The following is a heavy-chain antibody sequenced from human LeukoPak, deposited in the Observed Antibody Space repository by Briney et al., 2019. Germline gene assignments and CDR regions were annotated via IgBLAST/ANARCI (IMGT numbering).Heavy chain of an antibody. V-gene: IGHV3-48*03. CDR1: GFTFSSYE. J-gene: IGHJ4*02. Sequence: GGSLRLSCAASGFTFSSYEMNWVRQAPGKGLEWVSYISSSGSTIYYADSVKGRFTIPRDNAKNSLYLQMNSLRAEDTAVYYCARAYYDILTGYYGSAPPFYYFDYWGQGTLVTVSS. D-gene: IGHD3-9*01. CDR2: ISSSGSTI. CDR3: ARAYYDILTGYYGSAPPFYYFDY.